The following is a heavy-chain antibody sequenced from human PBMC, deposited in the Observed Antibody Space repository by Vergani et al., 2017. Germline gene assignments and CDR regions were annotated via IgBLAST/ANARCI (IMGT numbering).Heavy chain of an antibody. CDR3: ARDPVPEGYCSGGSCYSDAFDI. D-gene: IGHD2-15*01. CDR2: IIPIFGTA. J-gene: IGHJ3*02. CDR1: GGTFSSYA. Sequence: QVQLVQSGAEVKKPGSSVKVSCKASGGTFSSYAISWVRQAPGQGLEWMGGIIPIFGTANYAQKFQGRVTITADKSTSTAYMELSSLRSEDTAVYYCARDPVPEGYCSGGSCYSDAFDIWGQGTMVTVSS. V-gene: IGHV1-69*06.